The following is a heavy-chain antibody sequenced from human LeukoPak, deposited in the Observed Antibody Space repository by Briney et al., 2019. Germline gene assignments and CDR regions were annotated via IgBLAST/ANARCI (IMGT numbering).Heavy chain of an antibody. CDR2: IKSKTDGGTI. CDR3: TTDLSPPPRDDY. Sequence: PGGSLRLSCAVSGFTFSNALMTWVRQAPGKGLEWVGRIKSKTDGGTIDYAAPVKGRFTISRDDSKITLYLQMDSLKSEDTAVYYCTTDLSPPPRDDYWGQGTLVTVSS. V-gene: IGHV3-15*01. J-gene: IGHJ4*02. D-gene: IGHD1-14*01. CDR1: GFTFSNAL.